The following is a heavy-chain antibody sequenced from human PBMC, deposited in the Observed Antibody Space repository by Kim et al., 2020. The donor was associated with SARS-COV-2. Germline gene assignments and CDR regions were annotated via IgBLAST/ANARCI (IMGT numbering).Heavy chain of an antibody. Sequence: DSVKGRFTISRDNSKSTLYPQMNSLRAEDTAVYYCAGGGYCSSTSCAMDAWGQGTTVTVSS. V-gene: IGHV3-53*01. CDR3: AGGGYCSSTSCAMDA. J-gene: IGHJ6*02. D-gene: IGHD2-2*01.